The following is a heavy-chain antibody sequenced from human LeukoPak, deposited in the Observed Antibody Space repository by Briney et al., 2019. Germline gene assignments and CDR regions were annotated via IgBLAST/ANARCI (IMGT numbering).Heavy chain of an antibody. V-gene: IGHV3-30*18. CDR1: RSTFSSNG. Sequence: GRSLRLSCAASRSTFSSNGMHWVRKAPGKGLEWVVVISYDGRNNYYADSVKGRFTISRDNSKNALYLQMNSLRAEDTAVYYCAKDLRGYRRAGLYHYDGMDVWGQGTTVTVSS. CDR2: ISYDGRNN. CDR3: AKDLRGYRRAGLYHYDGMDV. J-gene: IGHJ6*02. D-gene: IGHD5-18*01.